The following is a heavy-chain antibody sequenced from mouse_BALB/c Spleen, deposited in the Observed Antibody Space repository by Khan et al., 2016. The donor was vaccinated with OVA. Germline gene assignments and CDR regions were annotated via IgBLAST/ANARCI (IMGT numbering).Heavy chain of an antibody. J-gene: IGHJ4*01. CDR3: ARGRYYGSSYLMDY. CDR1: GYTFTNYA. CDR2: IFPGTDNI. V-gene: IGHV1S56*01. D-gene: IGHD1-1*01. Sequence: QVQLVQSGAELVKPGTSVKLSCKASGYTFTNYAINWVRQRPEQGLDWIGWIFPGTDNIKYNEKFKGKATLTTDKSSSTAYMHLSRLTFEDSAVYFCARGRYYGSSYLMDYWGQGTSVTVSS.